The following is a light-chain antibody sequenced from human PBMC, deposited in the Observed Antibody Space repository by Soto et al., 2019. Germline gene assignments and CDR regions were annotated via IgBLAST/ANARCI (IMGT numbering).Light chain of an antibody. Sequence: DIQMTQSPSTLSASVGDRVTITCRASQSISSWLAWYQQKPGKAPNLVIYKASTLQSGVPSRFSGCGYGTDFTLTISSLQPDDFATYYCQQYATYSWTFGQGTRVEI. J-gene: IGKJ1*01. V-gene: IGKV1-5*03. CDR3: QQYATYSWT. CDR1: QSISSW. CDR2: KAS.